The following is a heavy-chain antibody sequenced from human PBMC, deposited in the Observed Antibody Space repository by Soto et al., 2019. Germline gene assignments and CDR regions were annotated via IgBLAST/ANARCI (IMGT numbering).Heavy chain of an antibody. V-gene: IGHV3-30-3*01. Sequence: QVQLVESGGGVVQPGRSLRLSCAASGFTFSSYAMHWVRQAPGKGLEWVAVISYDGSNKYYADSVKGRFTISRDNSKNTLYLQMNSLRAEDTAVYYCARNLASSGWLTYYYYCGMDVWGQGTTVTVSS. J-gene: IGHJ6*02. D-gene: IGHD6-19*01. CDR2: ISYDGSNK. CDR1: GFTFSSYA. CDR3: ARNLASSGWLTYYYYCGMDV.